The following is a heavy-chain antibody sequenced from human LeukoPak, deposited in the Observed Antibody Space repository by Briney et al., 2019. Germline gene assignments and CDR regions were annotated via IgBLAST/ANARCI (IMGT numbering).Heavy chain of an antibody. D-gene: IGHD3-22*01. V-gene: IGHV3-7*01. Sequence: GESLRLSCAASGFTFSSYWVSWVRQAPGKGLEWVANIKQDGSEKSYVDSVKGRFTISRDNAKNSLYLQMNSLRAEDTAVYFCARGGSGYYTNYYFDYWGRGTLVTVSS. J-gene: IGHJ4*02. CDR1: GFTFSSYW. CDR2: IKQDGSEK. CDR3: ARGGSGYYTNYYFDY.